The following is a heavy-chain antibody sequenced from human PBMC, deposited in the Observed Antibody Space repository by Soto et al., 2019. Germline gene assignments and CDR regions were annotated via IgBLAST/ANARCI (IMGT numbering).Heavy chain of an antibody. CDR3: ARRAVAGTLDWFDP. D-gene: IGHD6-19*01. Sequence: QITLKESGPTLVNPTQTLTLTCTFSGFSLSTSGVGVGWIRQPPGKALEWLALIYWDDDKRYSPSLKSRLTIPKDTSKNQVVLTMTNMDPVDTATYYCARRAVAGTLDWFDPWGQGTLVTVSS. J-gene: IGHJ5*02. CDR1: GFSLSTSGVG. V-gene: IGHV2-5*02. CDR2: IYWDDDK.